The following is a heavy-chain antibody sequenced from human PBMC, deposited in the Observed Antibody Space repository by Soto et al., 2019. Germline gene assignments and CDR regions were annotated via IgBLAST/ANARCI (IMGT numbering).Heavy chain of an antibody. CDR2: IKEDGSEK. J-gene: IGHJ6*02. CDR3: PRLRFRGMDV. D-gene: IGHD3-10*01. V-gene: IGHV3-7*03. CDR1: GFSLSNYF. Sequence: LRLSCVACGFSLSNYFMSWVRQAPGKGLEWVANIKEDGSEKYYVESVKGRFTVSRDNAKNSLYLQLDSLRDEDTAVYYCPRLRFRGMDVWGQGTTVTVSS.